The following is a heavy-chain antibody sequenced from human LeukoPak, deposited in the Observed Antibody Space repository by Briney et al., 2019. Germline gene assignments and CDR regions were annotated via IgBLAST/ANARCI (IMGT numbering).Heavy chain of an antibody. V-gene: IGHV4-59*01. J-gene: IGHJ5*02. D-gene: IGHD2-2*01. CDR2: IHYSGST. CDR3: ARGYCSSTSCSHHNWFDP. CDR1: GGSISSYY. Sequence: PSETLSLTCTVSGGSISSYYRSWIRQPPGKGLEWIGYIHYSGSTNYNPSLKSRVTISVDTSKNQFSLKLSSVTAADTAVYYCARGYCSSTSCSHHNWFDPWGQGTLVTVSS.